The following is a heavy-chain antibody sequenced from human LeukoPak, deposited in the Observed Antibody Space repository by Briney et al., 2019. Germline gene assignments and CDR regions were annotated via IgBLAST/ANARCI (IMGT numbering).Heavy chain of an antibody. Sequence: SQTLSLTCAISGDSVSVYRAGAWFRQSPSAGLEWLGRTYSRSQSISDYAESVKGRINISPDTSTNQFSLQLNSVTPEDTAVYYCARGSYGLGGYYDYYFDFWGQGTLVTVSS. CDR3: ARGSYGLGGYYDYYFDF. V-gene: IGHV6-1*01. CDR1: GDSVSVYRA. J-gene: IGHJ4*02. CDR2: TYSRSQSIS. D-gene: IGHD3-10*01.